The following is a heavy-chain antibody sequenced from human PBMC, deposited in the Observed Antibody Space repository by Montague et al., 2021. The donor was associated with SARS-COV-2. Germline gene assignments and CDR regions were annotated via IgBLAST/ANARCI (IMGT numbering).Heavy chain of an antibody. CDR3: AREYRIELWQTNWYFGL. CDR1: GGSISGYY. Sequence: SETLSLTCSVSGGSISGYYWSWIRQPPGKGLEWIGYIYHSWNTKYNPSLKSRVRISVDTSKNQSSLRLSSVTAADTAVYYCAREYRIELWQTNWYFGLWGRGTLVTVSS. CDR2: IYHSWNT. D-gene: IGHD5-18*01. V-gene: IGHV4-59*01. J-gene: IGHJ2*01.